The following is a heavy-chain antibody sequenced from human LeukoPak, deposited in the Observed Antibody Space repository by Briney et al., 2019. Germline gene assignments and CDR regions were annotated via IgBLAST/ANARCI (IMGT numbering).Heavy chain of an antibody. J-gene: IGHJ4*02. D-gene: IGHD1-7*01. Sequence: ASVKASCKASGGTFSSYAISWVRQAPGQGLEWMGGIIPIFGTANYAQKFQGRVTITTDESTSTAYMELSSLRSEDTAVYYCARANFITGTTKAWSQFDYWGQGTLVTVSS. CDR1: GGTFSSYA. V-gene: IGHV1-69*05. CDR3: ARANFITGTTKAWSQFDY. CDR2: IIPIFGTA.